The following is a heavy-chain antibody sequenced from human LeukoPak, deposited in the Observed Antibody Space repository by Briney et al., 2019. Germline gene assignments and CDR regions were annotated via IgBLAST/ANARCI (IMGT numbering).Heavy chain of an antibody. Sequence: SETLSLTCTVSGVSISSYHWSWIRQPAGKGLEWNGRVHTSGTTNYNPSLKSRVTMSVDTSKNQLSLMLTSVTAADTAVYYCARDGLYSYGYSYFDYWGQGTLVTVSS. V-gene: IGHV4-4*07. D-gene: IGHD5-18*01. CDR3: ARDGLYSYGYSYFDY. CDR2: VHTSGTT. J-gene: IGHJ4*02. CDR1: GVSISSYH.